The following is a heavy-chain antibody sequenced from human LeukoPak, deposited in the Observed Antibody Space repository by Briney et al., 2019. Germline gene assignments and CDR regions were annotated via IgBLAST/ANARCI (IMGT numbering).Heavy chain of an antibody. CDR3: ARDISSGWYAPMDDAFDI. V-gene: IGHV4-4*07. D-gene: IGHD6-19*01. Sequence: SETLSLTCTVSGGSISSYYWSWIRQPAGKGLEWIGRIYTSGSTNYNPSLKSRVTMSVDTCKNHFSLKLSSVTAADTAVYYCARDISSGWYAPMDDAFDIWGQGTMVTVSS. CDR1: GGSISSYY. CDR2: IYTSGST. J-gene: IGHJ3*02.